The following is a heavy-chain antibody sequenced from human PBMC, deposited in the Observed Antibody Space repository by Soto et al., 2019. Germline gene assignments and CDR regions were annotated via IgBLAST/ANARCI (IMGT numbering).Heavy chain of an antibody. CDR1: GGSISSGGYY. D-gene: IGHD3-10*01. J-gene: IGHJ5*02. V-gene: IGHV4-61*08. CDR2: IYYSGST. Sequence: PSETLSLTCTVSGGSISSGGYYWSWIRQPPGKGLEWIGYIYYSGSTNYNPSLKSRVTISVDTSKNQFSLKLSSVTAADTAVYYCARDQGWFTMVRGAWFDPWAREPWSPSPQ. CDR3: ARDQGWFTMVRGAWFDP.